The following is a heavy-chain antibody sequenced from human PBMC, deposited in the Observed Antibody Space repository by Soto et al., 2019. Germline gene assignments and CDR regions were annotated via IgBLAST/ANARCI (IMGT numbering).Heavy chain of an antibody. CDR3: AREESTFYYDGSGFPRYNYTGMDV. V-gene: IGHV3-74*01. Sequence: DVQLVESGGGLVQPGGSLRLSCAASGFTFNKYWMHWVRQAPGKGLVWVSRINSDGSSTSYADSVKGRFTISRDNAKNTMFLQMISLRAEDTAVYYCAREESTFYYDGSGFPRYNYTGMDVWGQGTTVTVSS. CDR1: GFTFNKYW. D-gene: IGHD3-22*01. CDR2: INSDGSST. J-gene: IGHJ6*02.